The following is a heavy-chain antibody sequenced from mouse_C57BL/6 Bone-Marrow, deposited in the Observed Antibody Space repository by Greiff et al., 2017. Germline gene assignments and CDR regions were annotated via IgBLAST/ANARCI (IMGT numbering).Heavy chain of an antibody. D-gene: IGHD2-3*01. V-gene: IGHV1-63*01. CDR3: SRYDGYPFDY. J-gene: IGHJ2*01. Sequence: VQLQQSGAELVRPGTSVKMSCKASGYTFTNYWIGWAKQRPGHGLEWIGDIYPGGGYTNYNEKFKGKATLTADKSSSTAYMQFSSLTSEDSAIYYCSRYDGYPFDYWGQGTTLTVSS. CDR1: GYTFTNYW. CDR2: IYPGGGYT.